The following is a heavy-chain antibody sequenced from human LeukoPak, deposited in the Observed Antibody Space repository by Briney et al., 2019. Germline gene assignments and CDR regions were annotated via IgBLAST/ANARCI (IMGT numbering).Heavy chain of an antibody. CDR1: GYTFTSYY. V-gene: IGHV1-8*02. J-gene: IGHJ4*02. Sequence: ASVKVSCKAPGYTFTSYYMHWVRQATGQGLEWMGWMNPNSGNTGYAQKFQGRVTVTRNTSISTAYMELSSLRSEDTAVYYCARGRHRGYYYDSSGYYPYYWGQGTLVTVSS. CDR2: MNPNSGNT. D-gene: IGHD3-22*01. CDR3: ARGRHRGYYYDSSGYYPYY.